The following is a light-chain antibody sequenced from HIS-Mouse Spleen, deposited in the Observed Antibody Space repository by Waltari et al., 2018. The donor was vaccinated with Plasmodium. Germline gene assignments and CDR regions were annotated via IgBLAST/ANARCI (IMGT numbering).Light chain of an antibody. CDR2: GAS. V-gene: IGKV3-15*01. Sequence: EIVMTQSPATLSVSPGERATLSCRASQSFTSNLAWYQQKHGQTPRLLIYGASTRATGIPARFSGSGSGTEFTLTISSLQSEDFAVYYCQQYNNWSFTFGPGTKVDIK. J-gene: IGKJ3*01. CDR3: QQYNNWSFT. CDR1: QSFTSN.